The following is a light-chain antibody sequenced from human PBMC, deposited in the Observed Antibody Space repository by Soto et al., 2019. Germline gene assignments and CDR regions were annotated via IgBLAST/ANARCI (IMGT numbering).Light chain of an antibody. V-gene: IGLV2-8*01. Sequence: QSALTQPPSASGSPGQSVTISCTGTSSDVGGRNYVSWYQQHPGKAPKLMIYDVNKRPPGVPDRFSGSKSGNTASLTVSGLQAEDEADYYCSSYAGSNNPYVFGSGTQLTVL. CDR1: SSDVGGRNY. CDR2: DVN. J-gene: IGLJ1*01. CDR3: SSYAGSNNPYV.